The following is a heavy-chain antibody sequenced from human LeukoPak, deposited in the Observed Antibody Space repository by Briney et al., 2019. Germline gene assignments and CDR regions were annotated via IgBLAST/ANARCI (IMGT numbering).Heavy chain of an antibody. Sequence: ASVKVSCKASGYTFIGYYIHWVRQAPGQGLEWMGRINPDSGYKNYAQKIQGRITLTTDTSINTAFMELNGLRSDDTVVYYCARAGPGGDCRGYGCHHDNWYFDLWGRGTLVHVSS. J-gene: IGHJ2*01. CDR3: ARAGPGGDCRGYGCHHDNWYFDL. D-gene: IGHD2-21*01. CDR1: GYTFIGYY. CDR2: INPDSGYK. V-gene: IGHV1-2*05.